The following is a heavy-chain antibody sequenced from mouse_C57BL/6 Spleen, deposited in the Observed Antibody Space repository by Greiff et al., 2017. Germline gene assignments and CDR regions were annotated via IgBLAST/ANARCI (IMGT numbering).Heavy chain of an antibody. D-gene: IGHD5-5*01. CDR1: GYAFSSSW. CDR2: IYPGDGDT. Sequence: VQLQQSGPELVKPGASVKFSCKASGYAFSSSWMNWVKQRPGKGLEWIGRIYPGDGDTNYNGKFKGEATLTADKSSSTAYMQLSSLTSEDSSVYFCARCLPWYVDVWGTGTTVTVSS. J-gene: IGHJ1*03. CDR3: ARCLPWYVDV. V-gene: IGHV1-82*01.